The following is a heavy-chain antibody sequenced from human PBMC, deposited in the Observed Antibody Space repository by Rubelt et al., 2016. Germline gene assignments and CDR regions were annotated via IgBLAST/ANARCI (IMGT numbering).Heavy chain of an antibody. CDR3: ARGLYSSSPEYFQH. V-gene: IGHV1-18*01. Sequence: GASVKVSCKASGYTFTSYGISWVRQAPGQGLEWMGWISAYNSNTNYAQKLQGRVTMTTDTSTSTAYMELRSLRSDDTAVYYCARGLYSSSPEYFQHWGQGTLVTVSS. J-gene: IGHJ1*01. CDR1: GYTFTSYG. CDR2: ISAYNSNT. D-gene: IGHD6-13*01.